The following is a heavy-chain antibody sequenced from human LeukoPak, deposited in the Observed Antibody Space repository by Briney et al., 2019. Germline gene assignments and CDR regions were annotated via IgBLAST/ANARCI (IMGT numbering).Heavy chain of an antibody. CDR3: ARGVRYCSSTSCSPSNYYYGMDV. Sequence: SETLSLTCAVYGGSPSGYYWSLIRRPPGKGLEWIGEINHSGSTKYNPSLKSRVTISVDTSKNQFSLKLSSVTAADTAVYYCARGVRYCSSTSCSPSNYYYGMDVWGQGTTVTVSS. V-gene: IGHV4-34*01. CDR1: GGSPSGYY. J-gene: IGHJ6*02. D-gene: IGHD2-2*01. CDR2: INHSGST.